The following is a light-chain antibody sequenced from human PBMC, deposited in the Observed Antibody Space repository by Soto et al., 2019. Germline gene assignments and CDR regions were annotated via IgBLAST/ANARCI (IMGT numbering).Light chain of an antibody. V-gene: IGKV3-20*01. CDR2: GAS. J-gene: IGKJ3*01. CDR1: QSVSSSY. CDR3: QQHGSSHA. Sequence: EIVLTQSPGTLSLSPGERATLSCRASQSVSSSYLAWYQQKPGQAPRLLIYGASSRATGIPDRFSGSGSGTDFTLTISRLEPEYFAVYYFQQHGSSHALGPWTKVDIK.